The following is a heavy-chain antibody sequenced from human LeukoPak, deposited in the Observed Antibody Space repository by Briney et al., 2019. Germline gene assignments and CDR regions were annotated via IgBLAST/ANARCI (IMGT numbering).Heavy chain of an antibody. CDR2: IGSSSTSI. V-gene: IGHV3-21*01. CDR3: AREDYGDYAENFDY. Sequence: PGGSLRLSCAGSGFTFSAYSMNWVRQAPGKWLEWVSPIGSSSTSIYYADSVKCRFTISRDNAKNSLFLQMNSLRVEDTAVCYCAREDYGDYAENFDYWGQGTLVTVSS. D-gene: IGHD4-17*01. CDR1: GFTFSAYS. J-gene: IGHJ4*02.